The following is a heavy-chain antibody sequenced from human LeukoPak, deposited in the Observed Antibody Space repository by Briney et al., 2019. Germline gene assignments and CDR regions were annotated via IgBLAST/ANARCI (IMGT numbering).Heavy chain of an antibody. V-gene: IGHV4-59*01. CDR1: GGSISSYY. CDR2: IYYSGST. CDR3: ARVHSIFGVVIDYYYYMDV. Sequence: SETLSLTCTVSGGSISSYYWSWIRQPPGKGLEWIGYIYYSGSTNYNPSLKSRVTISVDTSKNQFSLKLSSVTAADTAVYYRARVHSIFGVVIDYYYYMDVWGKGTMVTVSS. D-gene: IGHD3-3*01. J-gene: IGHJ6*03.